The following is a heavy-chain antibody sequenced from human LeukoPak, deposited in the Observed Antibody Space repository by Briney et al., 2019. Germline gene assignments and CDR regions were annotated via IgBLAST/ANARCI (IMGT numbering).Heavy chain of an antibody. D-gene: IGHD1-1*01. CDR2: IYNSGST. CDR3: AGNNWNDELDY. J-gene: IGHJ4*02. CDR1: VRPFSSYY. Sequence: ASETLSLTCTVSVRPFSSYYWSWIRQPAGKGREWIGRIYNSGSTNYNPSLKSRVTMSVDTSKNQFSLKLSSVTAADTAVYYCAGNNWNDELDYWGQGTLVTVSS. V-gene: IGHV4-4*07.